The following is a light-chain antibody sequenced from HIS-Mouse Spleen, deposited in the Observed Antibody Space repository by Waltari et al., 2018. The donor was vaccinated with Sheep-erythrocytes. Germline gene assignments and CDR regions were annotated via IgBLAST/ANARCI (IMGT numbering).Light chain of an antibody. CDR3: CSNAGSSTPWV. Sequence: QSALTQPASVSGSPGQSITISCTGTSSDVGSYNLVSWYQQHPGKAPKRMIYEGSKRPSGVSNRFSGSKSGNTASLTISGLQAEDEADYYCCSNAGSSTPWVFGGGTKLTVL. CDR1: SSDVGSYNL. V-gene: IGLV2-23*01. CDR2: EGS. J-gene: IGLJ3*02.